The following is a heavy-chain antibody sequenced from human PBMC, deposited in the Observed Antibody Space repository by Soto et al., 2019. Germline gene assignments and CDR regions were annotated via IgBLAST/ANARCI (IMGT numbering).Heavy chain of an antibody. CDR3: ATGTLGDYYDSSGYLGGAFDI. Sequence: SLRLSCAASGFTFSSYAMSWVRQAPGKGLEWVSAISGSGGSTYYADSVKGRFTISRDNSKNTLYLQMNSLRAEDTAVYYCATGTLGDYYDSSGYLGGAFDIWGQGTMVTVSS. CDR1: GFTFSSYA. J-gene: IGHJ3*02. CDR2: ISGSGGST. D-gene: IGHD3-22*01. V-gene: IGHV3-23*01.